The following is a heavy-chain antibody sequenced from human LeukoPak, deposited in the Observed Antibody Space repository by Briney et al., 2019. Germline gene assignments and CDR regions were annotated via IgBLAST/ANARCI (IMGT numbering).Heavy chain of an antibody. CDR3: VRDSDLGVVVPASDY. D-gene: IGHD2-2*01. V-gene: IGHV1-46*01. CDR1: GYTFTSYY. J-gene: IGHJ4*02. Sequence: ASVKVSCKASGYTFTSYYMHWVRQAPGQGLEWMGIINPSGGSTSYAQKFQGRVTMTRDMSTSTVYMELSSLRSEDTAVYYCVRDSDLGVVVPASDYWGQGTLVTVSS. CDR2: INPSGGST.